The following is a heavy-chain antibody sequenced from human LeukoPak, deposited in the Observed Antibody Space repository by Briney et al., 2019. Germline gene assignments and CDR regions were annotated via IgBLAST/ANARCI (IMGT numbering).Heavy chain of an antibody. CDR2: ISSSSSYI. CDR1: GFTFSNYS. D-gene: IGHD3-9*01. J-gene: IGHJ4*02. CDR3: ARHGRSDILDDY. Sequence: GGSLRLSCAASGFTFSNYSMNWVRQAPGKGLEWVSSISSSSSYIYYADSVKGRFTISRDNAKNSLYLQMNSLRAGDTAVYYCARHGRSDILDDYWGQGTLVTVSS. V-gene: IGHV3-21*01.